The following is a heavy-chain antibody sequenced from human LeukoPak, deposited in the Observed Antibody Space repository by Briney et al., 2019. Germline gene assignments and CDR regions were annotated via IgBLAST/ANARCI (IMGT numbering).Heavy chain of an antibody. V-gene: IGHV3-74*01. J-gene: IGHJ1*01. Sequence: PGGSLRLSCAASGFTFSTYWMHWVRQAPGKGLVWVARIKGDGSSTIYADSVKGRFTISRDNSKNTLYLQMSSLRAEDTAVYYCTKDLPTITIFGALQHWGQGTLVTVSS. CDR1: GFTFSTYW. CDR3: TKDLPTITIFGALQH. D-gene: IGHD3-3*01. CDR2: IKGDGSST.